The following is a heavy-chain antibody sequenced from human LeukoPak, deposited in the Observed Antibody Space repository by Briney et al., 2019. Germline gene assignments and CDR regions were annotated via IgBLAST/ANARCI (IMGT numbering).Heavy chain of an antibody. CDR1: GGTFSSYA. J-gene: IGHJ5*02. Sequence: GASVKVSCKASGGTFSSYAISWVRQAPGQGLEWMGGIIPIFGTANYAQKFQGRVAMTTDTSTSTAYMELRSLRSDDTAVYYCARESGHDDSTGYYYTWGQGTLVSVSS. D-gene: IGHD3-22*01. CDR3: ARESGHDDSTGYYYT. V-gene: IGHV1-69*05. CDR2: IIPIFGTA.